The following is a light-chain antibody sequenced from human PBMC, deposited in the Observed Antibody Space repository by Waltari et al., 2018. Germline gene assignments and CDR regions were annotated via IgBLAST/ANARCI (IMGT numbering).Light chain of an antibody. J-gene: IGLJ2*01. Sequence: QSVLTQPPSVSAAPGQTVTISCSGSSSNIGSNYVSWYQQLPGTTTTPLIYDKSDRPAGIPDLFSCSKSGTSATLGITGLQTGDEADYYCGTWDRSLNSGVVFGGGTRLTVL. V-gene: IGLV1-51*01. CDR1: SSNIGSNY. CDR2: DKS. CDR3: GTWDRSLNSGVV.